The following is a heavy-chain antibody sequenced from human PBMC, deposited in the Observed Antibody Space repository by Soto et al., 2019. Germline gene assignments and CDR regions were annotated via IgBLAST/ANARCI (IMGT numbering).Heavy chain of an antibody. J-gene: IGHJ4*02. D-gene: IGHD2-15*01. CDR2: IYYSGST. CDR1: GGSISSYY. CDR3: ARRYGGTFDY. Sequence: QVQLQESGPGLVKPSETLSLTCTVSGGSISSYYWSWIRQPPGKGLEWIGYIYYSGSTNYNPSLNSRVTISVDTSKNQFSLKRSSVTAADTAVYYCARRYGGTFDYWGQGTLVTVSS. V-gene: IGHV4-59*08.